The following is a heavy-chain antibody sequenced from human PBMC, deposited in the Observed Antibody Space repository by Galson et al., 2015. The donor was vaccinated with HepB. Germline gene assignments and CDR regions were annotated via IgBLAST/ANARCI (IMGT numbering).Heavy chain of an antibody. Sequence: SVKVSCKASGFTFINSAMQWVRQARGQRLEWIGWIVVGRGNTNYAQKFQERVTITRDLSTNTAYMELSSLRSEDTAVYYCAAHHPLAHFVLVPAARRDYYYYMDVWGKGTTVTVSS. CDR1: GFTFINSA. J-gene: IGHJ6*03. CDR3: AAHHPLAHFVLVPAARRDYYYYMDV. V-gene: IGHV1-58*02. D-gene: IGHD2-2*01. CDR2: IVVGRGNT.